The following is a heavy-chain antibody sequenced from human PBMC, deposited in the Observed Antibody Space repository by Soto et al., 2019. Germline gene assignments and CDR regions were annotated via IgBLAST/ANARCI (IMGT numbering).Heavy chain of an antibody. D-gene: IGHD3-22*01. V-gene: IGHV4-59*01. CDR3: AREGKYASSGYYFLHTFHF. Sequence: SETLSLTCSVSGGSISDYYWTWIRQPPGKKLEWIGNIHYSGSTSYNPSLKSRVTISVDTSKSQFSLKLNSVTAADTAVYYCAREGKYASSGYYFLHTFHFWGRGTLVTVSS. CDR1: GGSISDYY. J-gene: IGHJ2*01. CDR2: IHYSGST.